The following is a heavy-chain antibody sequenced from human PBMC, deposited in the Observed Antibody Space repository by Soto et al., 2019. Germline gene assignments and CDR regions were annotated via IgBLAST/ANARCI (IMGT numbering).Heavy chain of an antibody. D-gene: IGHD2-8*01. CDR2: IYHSGST. CDR1: GGSISSGGYS. Sequence: PSETLSLTCAVSGGSISSGGYSWSWIRQPPGKGLEWIGYIYHSGSTYYNPSLKSRVTISVDRSKNQFSLKLSSVTAADTAVYYCARDRDPKWCTNGVCDQRFDYWGQGTLVTVSS. J-gene: IGHJ4*02. V-gene: IGHV4-30-2*01. CDR3: ARDRDPKWCTNGVCDQRFDY.